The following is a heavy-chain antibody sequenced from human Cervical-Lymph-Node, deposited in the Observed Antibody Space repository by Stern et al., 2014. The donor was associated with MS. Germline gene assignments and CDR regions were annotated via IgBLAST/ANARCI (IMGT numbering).Heavy chain of an antibody. Sequence: QVQLGQSGAEVKKPASSVTVSCKASGGTFSTFSINWVRQVPGQSLEWMGGIIPIFDTPNFAQKLQGRVTITADSSTSTVYMALNSLRFDDTAVYYGVLPSTVTTAAFDVWGRGTMVTVSS. CDR3: VLPSTVTTAAFDV. CDR1: GGTFSTFS. CDR2: IIPIFDTP. D-gene: IGHD4-11*01. V-gene: IGHV1-69*06. J-gene: IGHJ3*01.